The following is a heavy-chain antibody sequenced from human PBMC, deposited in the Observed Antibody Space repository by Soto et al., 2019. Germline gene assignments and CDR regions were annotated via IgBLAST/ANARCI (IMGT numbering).Heavy chain of an antibody. CDR2: IYYSGST. CDR3: ARQFVSQYCSGGSCYEGRFDP. V-gene: IGHV4-59*08. Sequence: PSETLSLTCTVSGGSISSYYWSWIRQPPGKGLECIGYIYYSGSTNYNPSLKSRVTISVDTSKNQFSLKLSFVTAADTAVYYCARQFVSQYCSGGSCYEGRFDPWGQGTLVTVSS. D-gene: IGHD2-15*01. CDR1: GGSISSYY. J-gene: IGHJ5*02.